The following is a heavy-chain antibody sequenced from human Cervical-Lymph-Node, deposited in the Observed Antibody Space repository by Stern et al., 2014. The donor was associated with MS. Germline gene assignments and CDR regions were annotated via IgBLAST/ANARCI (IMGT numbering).Heavy chain of an antibody. CDR3: ARGYSSGWYAGSDY. D-gene: IGHD6-19*01. V-gene: IGHV3-11*06. Sequence: QVQLVESGGGLVKPGGSLRLSCAASGFSFSAYYMSWIRPAPGKGLEWDTYISGSTSYTKYADSVKGRFTISRDNTKNSLYLQMNSLSAEDTAVYYCARGYSSGWYAGSDYWGQGSLVTVSS. J-gene: IGHJ4*02. CDR2: ISGSTSYT. CDR1: GFSFSAYY.